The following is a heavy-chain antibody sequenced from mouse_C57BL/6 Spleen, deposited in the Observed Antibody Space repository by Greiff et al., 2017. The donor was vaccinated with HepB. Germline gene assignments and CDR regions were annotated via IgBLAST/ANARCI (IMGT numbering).Heavy chain of an antibody. V-gene: IGHV1-19*01. CDR3: ARGHYGNYGYFDY. CDR2: INPYNGGT. Sequence: DVQLVESGPVLVKPGASVKMSCKASGYTFTDYYMNWVKQSHGKSLEWIGVINPYNGGTSYNQKFKGKATLTVDKSSSTAYMELNSLTSEDSAVYYCARGHYGNYGYFDYWGQGTTLTVSS. D-gene: IGHD2-1*01. CDR1: GYTFTDYY. J-gene: IGHJ2*01.